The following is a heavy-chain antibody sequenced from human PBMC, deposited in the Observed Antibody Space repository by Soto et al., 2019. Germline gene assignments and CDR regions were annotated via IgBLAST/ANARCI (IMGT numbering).Heavy chain of an antibody. Sequence: PGGSLRLSCAASGFTLSSLAMSWVRQAPGKGLEWVSAISGSGGSTYYADSVKGRFTISRDNSKNTLYLQMNSLRAEDTAVYYCAKDPELQEELYWFDPWGQGTLVTVSS. CDR1: GFTLSSLA. CDR3: AKDPELQEELYWFDP. D-gene: IGHD1-26*01. J-gene: IGHJ5*02. V-gene: IGHV3-23*01. CDR2: ISGSGGST.